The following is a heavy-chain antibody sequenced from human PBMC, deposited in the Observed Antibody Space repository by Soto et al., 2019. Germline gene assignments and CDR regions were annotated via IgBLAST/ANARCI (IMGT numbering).Heavy chain of an antibody. CDR1: GFTLSTYS. V-gene: IGHV3-48*02. CDR3: ARDPPNFYYYGMDV. CDR2: ISKSSTTI. Sequence: GGSLRLSCITSGFTLSTYSMTWVRQAPGKGLEWLSYISKSSTTINYADSVKGRFTISRDNAKNSVYLEMSSLRDEDSAVYYCARDPPNFYYYGMDVWGQGTTVTVSS. J-gene: IGHJ6*02.